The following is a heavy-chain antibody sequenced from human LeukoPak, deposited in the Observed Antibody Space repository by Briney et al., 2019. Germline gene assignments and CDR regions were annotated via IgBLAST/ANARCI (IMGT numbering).Heavy chain of an antibody. D-gene: IGHD3-3*01. J-gene: IGHJ4*02. CDR2: IYYSGST. CDR3: ARVESPFWSGYYLFDY. CDR1: GGSISSYNSY. V-gene: IGHV4-39*07. Sequence: SETLSLTCTVSGGSISSYNSYWGWIRQPPGKGLEWIGSIYYSGSTYYNSSLKSRVTISVDTSKNQFSLKLSSVTAADTAVYYCARVESPFWSGYYLFDYWGQGTLVTVSS.